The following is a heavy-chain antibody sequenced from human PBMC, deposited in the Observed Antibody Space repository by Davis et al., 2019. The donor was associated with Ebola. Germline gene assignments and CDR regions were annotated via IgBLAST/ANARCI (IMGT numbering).Heavy chain of an antibody. D-gene: IGHD6-13*01. Sequence: PSETLSLTCTISGDSISNYYWSWIRQPPGKGLEWIGYIYYSGTTNYNPSLKSRVTISVDTSKNQFSLNLSSVTAADTAVYYCVRGGYSTSWLKFAYWGQGTLVTVSS. CDR3: VRGGYSTSWLKFAY. J-gene: IGHJ4*02. CDR1: GDSISNYY. CDR2: IYYSGTT. V-gene: IGHV4-59*03.